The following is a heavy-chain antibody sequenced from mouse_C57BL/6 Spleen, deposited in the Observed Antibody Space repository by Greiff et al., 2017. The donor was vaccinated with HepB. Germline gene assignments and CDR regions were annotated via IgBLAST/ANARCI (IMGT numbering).Heavy chain of an antibody. J-gene: IGHJ3*01. Sequence: VQLQQSGAELVKPGASVKISCKASGYAFSSYWMNWVKQRPGKGLEWIGQIYPGDGDTNYNGKFKGKATLTADKSSSTAYMQLSSLTSVDSAVYFCARGPYYDAWFAYWGQGTLVTVSA. CDR3: ARGPYYDAWFAY. V-gene: IGHV1-80*01. D-gene: IGHD1-1*01. CDR1: GYAFSSYW. CDR2: IYPGDGDT.